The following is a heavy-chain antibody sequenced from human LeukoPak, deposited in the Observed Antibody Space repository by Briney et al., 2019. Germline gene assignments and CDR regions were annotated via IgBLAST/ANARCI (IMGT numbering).Heavy chain of an antibody. V-gene: IGHV3-30*18. Sequence: GGSLRLSCAASRFTFSSYGMHWVHEAPGKGLEWVAVISYDGNNRYYAASVKGRFTTSRYNSKNTLYLQMNSLRAEDTAVYYCAKVKGEVIGAFDIWGQGTMVTVSS. CDR2: ISYDGNNR. J-gene: IGHJ3*02. CDR1: RFTFSSYG. D-gene: IGHD3-16*01. CDR3: AKVKGEVIGAFDI.